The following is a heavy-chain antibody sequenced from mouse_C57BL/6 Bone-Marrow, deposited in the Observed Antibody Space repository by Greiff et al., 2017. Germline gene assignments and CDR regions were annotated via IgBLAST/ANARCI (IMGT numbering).Heavy chain of an antibody. J-gene: IGHJ2*01. CDR3: ARFTIGDDYYSYFDY. CDR2: IDPSDSYT. V-gene: IGHV1-59*01. Sequence: QVQLQQPGAELERPGTSVKLSCKASGYTFTSYWMHWVKQRPGQGLEWIGVIDPSDSYTNYNQKFKGKATLTVDPSSSTAYMQLCSLTSEDSAVYYCARFTIGDDYYSYFDYGGQGTTLTVSS. CDR1: GYTFTSYW. D-gene: IGHD2-3*01.